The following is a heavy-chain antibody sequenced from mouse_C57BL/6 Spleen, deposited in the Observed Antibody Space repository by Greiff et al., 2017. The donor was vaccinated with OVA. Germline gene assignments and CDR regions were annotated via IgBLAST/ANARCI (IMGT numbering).Heavy chain of an antibody. D-gene: IGHD2-4*01. J-gene: IGHJ1*03. CDR1: GYTFTDYN. CDR2: INPNNGGT. V-gene: IGHV1-18*01. Sequence: EVQRVESGPELVKPGASVKIPCKASGYTFTDYNMDWVKQSHGKSLEWIGDINPNNGGTIYNQKFKGKATLTVDKSSSTAYMELRSLTSEDTAVYYCARSVYYDYSYWYFDVWGTGTTVTVSS. CDR3: ARSVYYDYSYWYFDV.